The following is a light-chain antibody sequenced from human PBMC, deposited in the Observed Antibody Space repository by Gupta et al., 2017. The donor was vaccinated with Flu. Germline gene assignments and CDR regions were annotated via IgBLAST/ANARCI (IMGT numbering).Light chain of an antibody. V-gene: IGKV3-15*01. J-gene: IGKJ1*01. CDR2: LAS. Sequence: EIVMTQSPATLSVSPGERATLSCRASQSVSSNLAWYHQKPGQPPRLLIYLASTRATGIPAKFSGSGSGTEFTLTISSLQSEDFAVYYCQQYKHWPRTFGQGTKVEIK. CDR1: QSVSSN. CDR3: QQYKHWPRT.